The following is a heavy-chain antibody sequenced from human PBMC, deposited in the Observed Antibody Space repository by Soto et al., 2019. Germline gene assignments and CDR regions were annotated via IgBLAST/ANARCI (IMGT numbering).Heavy chain of an antibody. CDR2: ISAYNGNT. V-gene: IGHV1-18*01. Sequence: ASAKVSCKASGYTFTSYGISWVRQAPGQGLEWMGWISAYNGNTNYAQKFQGRVTMTRNTSISTAYMELSSLRSEDTAVYYCARTNIGGYQTFYYYYYGMDVWGQGTTVTVSS. D-gene: IGHD3-22*01. CDR3: ARTNIGGYQTFYYYYYGMDV. CDR1: GYTFTSYG. J-gene: IGHJ6*02.